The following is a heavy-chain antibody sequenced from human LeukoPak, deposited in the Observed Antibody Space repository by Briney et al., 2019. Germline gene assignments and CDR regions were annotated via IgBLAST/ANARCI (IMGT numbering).Heavy chain of an antibody. CDR1: GFTFSNYA. Sequence: GGSLRLSCAASGFTFSNYAMSWVRQAPGKGLEWVSGLSGSGGSAYYADSVKGRFTISRDNFKNTLYLQMNSLRAEDTAVYYCAKGGGGDFPFDYWGQGTLVTVSS. V-gene: IGHV3-23*01. J-gene: IGHJ4*02. CDR2: LSGSGGSA. CDR3: AKGGGGDFPFDY. D-gene: IGHD2-21*02.